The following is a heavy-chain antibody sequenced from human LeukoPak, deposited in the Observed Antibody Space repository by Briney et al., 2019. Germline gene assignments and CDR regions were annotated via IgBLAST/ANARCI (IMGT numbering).Heavy chain of an antibody. CDR1: GFTFSSYS. Sequence: GGSLRLSCAASGFTFSSYSMNWVRQAPGKGLEWVSSISSSSYIYYADSVKGRFTISRDNAKNSLYLQMNSLRAEDTAVYYCARYDFWSGYGMDVWGQGTTVTVSS. CDR2: ISSSSYI. D-gene: IGHD3-3*01. CDR3: ARYDFWSGYGMDV. J-gene: IGHJ6*02. V-gene: IGHV3-21*01.